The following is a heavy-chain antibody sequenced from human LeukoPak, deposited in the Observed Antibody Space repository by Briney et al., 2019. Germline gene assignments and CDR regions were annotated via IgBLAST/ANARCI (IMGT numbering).Heavy chain of an antibody. CDR1: GGSFSGYY. CDR2: INHSGST. J-gene: IGHJ6*04. Sequence: SETLSLTCAVYGGSFSGYYWSWIRQPPGKRLEWIGEINHSGSTNYNPSLKSRVTISVDTSKNQFSLKLSSVTAADTAVYYCARLNIVVVPAAINPLYYYGMDVWGKGTTVTVSS. V-gene: IGHV4-34*01. D-gene: IGHD2-2*01. CDR3: ARLNIVVVPAAINPLYYYGMDV.